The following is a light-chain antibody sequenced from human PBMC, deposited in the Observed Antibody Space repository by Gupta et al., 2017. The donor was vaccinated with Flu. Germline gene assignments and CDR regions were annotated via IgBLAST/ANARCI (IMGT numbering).Light chain of an antibody. CDR1: SSDVGTYNR. Sequence: QSALTQPPSVSGSPGQSVTISCTGTSSDVGTYNRVSWYQQPPGTAPKLMIYEVSNRPSGAPDRFSGSKSGNTASLTISGLQGEDEADYYCSSYTSSSTYVFGTGTKVTVL. CDR2: EVS. V-gene: IGLV2-18*02. J-gene: IGLJ1*01. CDR3: SSYTSSSTYV.